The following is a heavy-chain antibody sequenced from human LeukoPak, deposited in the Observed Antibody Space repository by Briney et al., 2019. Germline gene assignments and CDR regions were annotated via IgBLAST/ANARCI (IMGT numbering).Heavy chain of an antibody. J-gene: IGHJ4*02. Sequence: SETLSPTCTVSGGSISSGAFHWSWIRQHPGKGLEWIGYIYDRGSTYYNPSLKSRVIISVDTSKNQFSLKLSSVTAADTAVYYCARGRGVVTATTYYFDYWGQGTLVTVSS. D-gene: IGHD2-21*02. CDR2: IYDRGST. CDR1: GGSISSGAFH. CDR3: ARGRGVVTATTYYFDY. V-gene: IGHV4-31*03.